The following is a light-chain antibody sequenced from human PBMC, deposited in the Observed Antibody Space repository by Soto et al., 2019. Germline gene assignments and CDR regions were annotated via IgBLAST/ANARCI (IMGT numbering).Light chain of an antibody. J-gene: IGKJ1*01. V-gene: IGKV1-5*03. Sequence: DIQMTQSPSTLSGSVGDRVTITCRASQTISSWLAWYQQKPGKAPKLLIYKAPTLKSGVPSRFSGSGSGTEFTLTISSLQPDDFATYYCQHYNSYSEAFXQGTKV. CDR1: QTISSW. CDR3: QHYNSYSEA. CDR2: KAP.